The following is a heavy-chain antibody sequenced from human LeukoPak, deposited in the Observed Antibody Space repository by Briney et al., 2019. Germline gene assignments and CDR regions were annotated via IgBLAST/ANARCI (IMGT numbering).Heavy chain of an antibody. CDR3: ARGLAAAGRIDY. V-gene: IGHV1-2*02. CDR2: INSNSGGT. J-gene: IGHJ4*02. D-gene: IGHD6-13*01. CDR1: GYTFTDYY. Sequence: GASVKVSCKASGYTFTDYYMHWVRQAPGQGLEWMGWINSNSGGTNYAQKFQGRVTMTRDTSISTAYMELSRLRSDDTAVYYCARGLAAAGRIDYWGQGTLVTVSS.